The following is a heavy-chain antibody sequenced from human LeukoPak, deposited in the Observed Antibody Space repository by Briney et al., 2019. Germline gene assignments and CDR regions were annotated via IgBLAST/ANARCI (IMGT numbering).Heavy chain of an antibody. CDR1: GGSISSYY. CDR3: ARDLHGYDFWSGYRNDAFDI. D-gene: IGHD3-3*01. J-gene: IGHJ3*02. CDR2: IYYSGYT. V-gene: IGHV4-59*01. Sequence: SETLSLTCTVSGGSISSYYWSWIRQPPGRGLEYIGYIYYSGYTNYNPSLKSRVTISVDTSKNQFSLKLSSVTAADTALYYCARDLHGYDFWSGYRNDAFDIWGQGTMVTVSS.